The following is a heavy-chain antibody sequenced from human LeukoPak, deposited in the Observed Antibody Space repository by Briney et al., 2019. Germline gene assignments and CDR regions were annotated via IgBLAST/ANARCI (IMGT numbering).Heavy chain of an antibody. D-gene: IGHD4-23*01. Sequence: ASVKVSCKASRYTFTGYYMHWVRQAPGQGREWVGWINPNSGGTNYAQKLQGRVTMTRDTSISTAYMELSRLRSDDTAVYYCGRAGGNYGDAFDIWGQGTMVTVSS. CDR3: GRAGGNYGDAFDI. J-gene: IGHJ3*02. CDR2: INPNSGGT. V-gene: IGHV1-2*02. CDR1: RYTFTGYY.